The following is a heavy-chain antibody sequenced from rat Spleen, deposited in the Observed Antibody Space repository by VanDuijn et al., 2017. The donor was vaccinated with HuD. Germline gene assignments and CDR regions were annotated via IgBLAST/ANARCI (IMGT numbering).Heavy chain of an antibody. J-gene: IGHJ2*01. Sequence: EVQLVESGGGLVQPGRSLKLSCAASGFTFSDYYMAWVRQAPKKGLEWVASISYEGSSTYYGDSVKGRFTISRDNAKSTLYLQMDSLRSEDTATYYCARGYHFFDYWGQGVMVTVSS. D-gene: IGHD4-3*01. V-gene: IGHV5-22*01. CDR2: ISYEGSST. CDR1: GFTFSDYY. CDR3: ARGYHFFDY.